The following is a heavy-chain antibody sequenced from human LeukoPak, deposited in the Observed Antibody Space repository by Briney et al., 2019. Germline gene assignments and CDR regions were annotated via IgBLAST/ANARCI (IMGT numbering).Heavy chain of an antibody. D-gene: IGHD2-21*01. J-gene: IGHJ4*02. CDR1: GVSITSSSYY. Sequence: SETLSLTCTVSGVSITSSSYYWGWIRQPPGKGPEWIGSIHYGANTYRNPSLKSRVTISVDTSKNHFSLSLSSVTAADTAVYYCARNDAKMVIVDYWGQGTLVTVSS. V-gene: IGHV4-39*02. CDR3: ARNDAKMVIVDY. CDR2: IHYGANT.